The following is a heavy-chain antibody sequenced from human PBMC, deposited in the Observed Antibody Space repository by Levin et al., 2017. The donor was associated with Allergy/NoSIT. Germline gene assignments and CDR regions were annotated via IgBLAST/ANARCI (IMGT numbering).Heavy chain of an antibody. CDR2: ISSSSSTI. D-gene: IGHD1-26*01. J-gene: IGHJ4*02. Sequence: GESLKISCAASGFTFSSYSMNWVRQAPGKGLEWVSYISSSSSTIYYADSVKGRFTISRDNAKNSLYLQMNSLRAEDTAVYYCASGRDYWGQGTLVTVSS. CDR3: ASGRDY. CDR1: GFTFSSYS. V-gene: IGHV3-48*01.